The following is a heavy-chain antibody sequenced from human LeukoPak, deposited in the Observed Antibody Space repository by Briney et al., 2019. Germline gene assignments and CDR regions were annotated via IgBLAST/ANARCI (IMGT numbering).Heavy chain of an antibody. D-gene: IGHD6-6*01. Sequence: PRSSVKVSCKASGDTFSSYAICWVRQAPGQGLEWIGRIIPIFGTANYAQKFQGRVTITTDESTSTAYMELSSLRSEDTAVYYCASEDVEYSSSSYFDYWGQGTLVTVSS. V-gene: IGHV1-69*05. CDR3: ASEDVEYSSSSYFDY. CDR1: GDTFSSYA. J-gene: IGHJ4*02. CDR2: IIPIFGTA.